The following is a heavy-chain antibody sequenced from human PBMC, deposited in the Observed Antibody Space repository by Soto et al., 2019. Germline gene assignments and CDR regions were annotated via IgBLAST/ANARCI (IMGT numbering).Heavy chain of an antibody. CDR1: GGTFSNFA. J-gene: IGHJ6*02. CDR3: ARGFGAAPNLDTNHYHYYMMDV. D-gene: IGHD3-16*01. V-gene: IGHV1-69*01. CDR2: IIPIFGTA. Sequence: QVQLLQSGAEVKKPGSSVKVSCKASGGTFSNFAISWVRQAPGQGLEWMGGIIPIFGTANYAQKFQGKVTITADESTSTAYMELHSLRSEDTAVYFCARGFGAAPNLDTNHYHYYMMDVWGQGTTVTVSS.